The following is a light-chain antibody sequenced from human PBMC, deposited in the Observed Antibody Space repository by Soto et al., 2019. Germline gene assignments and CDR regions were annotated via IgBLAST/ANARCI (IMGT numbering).Light chain of an antibody. V-gene: IGLV2-8*01. CDR2: EVS. CDR1: TSDVGAYNY. Sequence: QSALTQPPSAAGSQGQSVTISFTGTTSDVGAYNYVSWYQQHPGKAPKLMIYEVSTRPSGVTDRFSGSKSGNTASLTVSGRQAEDDADYCCSSYAGSHYVFGTGTKVTVL. CDR3: SSYAGSHYV. J-gene: IGLJ6*01.